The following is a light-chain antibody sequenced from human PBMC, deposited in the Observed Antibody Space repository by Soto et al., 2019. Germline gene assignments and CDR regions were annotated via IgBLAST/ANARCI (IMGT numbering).Light chain of an antibody. V-gene: IGLV3-21*02. CDR1: NIGNKG. Sequence: SYELTQPPSVSVAPGQTATITCGGHNIGNKGVHWYQQKPGRAPVLVVYDDSYRPSGIPERFSGSNSGNTATLTIIRVEAGDEADYCCQVWDSSSDHPAVFGGGTKLTVL. J-gene: IGLJ2*01. CDR2: DDS. CDR3: QVWDSSSDHPAV.